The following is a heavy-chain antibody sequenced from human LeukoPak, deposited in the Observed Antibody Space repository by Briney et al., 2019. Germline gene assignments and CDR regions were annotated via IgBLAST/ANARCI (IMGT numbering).Heavy chain of an antibody. D-gene: IGHD4/OR15-4a*01. Sequence: GGSLRLSCAASGFTFSSNWMHWVRQVSGKGLVWVSRNNRDGSRTDYADSVKGRFTISRDNAKNTLYLQMNSLRAEDTAVYYCASEGGDYGDPWGQGTLVTVSS. CDR3: ASEGGDYGDP. CDR2: NNRDGSRT. J-gene: IGHJ5*02. CDR1: GFTFSSNW. V-gene: IGHV3-74*01.